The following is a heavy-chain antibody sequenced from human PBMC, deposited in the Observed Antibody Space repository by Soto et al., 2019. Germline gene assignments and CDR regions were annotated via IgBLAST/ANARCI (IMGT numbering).Heavy chain of an antibody. CDR1: GFTFSTYA. J-gene: IGHJ6*02. CDR3: AKVYGMDV. CDR2: ISGSGGST. V-gene: IGHV3-23*01. Sequence: GGSLTLPCPAPGFTFSTYAMSWVRQAPGKGLEWVSAISGSGGSTYYADSVKGRFTISRDNSKNTLYLQMNSLRAEDTAVYYCAKVYGMDVWGQGTTVTVSS.